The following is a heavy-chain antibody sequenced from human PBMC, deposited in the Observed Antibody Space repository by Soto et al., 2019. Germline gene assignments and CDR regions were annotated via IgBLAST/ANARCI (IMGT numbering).Heavy chain of an antibody. Sequence: QVQLQESGPGLVNPSGTLSLTCAVSGGSLSSSNWWSWVRQPPGKALEWLGEIFYSGCTKYNPSLNSRVTKSADQSKYHLPLRLSSVTAADTAVYYCVHHGGDPYHHDFWGQGILATVSS. D-gene: IGHD4-17*01. CDR2: IFYSGCT. CDR3: VHHGGDPYHHDF. J-gene: IGHJ4*01. CDR1: GGSLSSSNW. V-gene: IGHV4-4*02.